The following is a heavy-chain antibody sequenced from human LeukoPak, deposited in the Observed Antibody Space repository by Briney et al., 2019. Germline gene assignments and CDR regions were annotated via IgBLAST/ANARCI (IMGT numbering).Heavy chain of an antibody. V-gene: IGHV1-2*02. CDR2: INPNSGDT. CDR1: GYTFTDYY. J-gene: IGHJ4*02. Sequence: VASVKVSCKASGYTFTDYYMHWVRQAPGQGFEWMGWINPNSGDTNYAQKFQARVTMTRDTSISTAHMELSRLRSDDTAVYYCARANFLYCSSTTCLFDYWGQGTLVIVSS. D-gene: IGHD2-2*01. CDR3: ARANFLYCSSTTCLFDY.